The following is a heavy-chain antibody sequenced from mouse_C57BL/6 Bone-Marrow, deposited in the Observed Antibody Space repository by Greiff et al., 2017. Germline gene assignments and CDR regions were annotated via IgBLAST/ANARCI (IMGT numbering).Heavy chain of an antibody. D-gene: IGHD2-1*01. CDR1: GFSLSTFGMG. CDR2: IWWDDDK. CDR3: ARKRGGGNFLYYAMDY. Sequence: QVTLKESGPGILQPSQTLSLTCSFSGFSLSTFGMGVGWIRQPSGKGLEWLAHIWWDDDKYYNPALKSRLTISKDTSKNQVFLKIANVDTADTATYYCARKRGGGNFLYYAMDYWGQGTSVTVSS. J-gene: IGHJ4*01. V-gene: IGHV8-8*01.